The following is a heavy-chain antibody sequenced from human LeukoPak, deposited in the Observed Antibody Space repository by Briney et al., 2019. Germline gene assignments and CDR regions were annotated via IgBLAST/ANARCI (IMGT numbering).Heavy chain of an antibody. Sequence: SETLSFTCTVSGGTISGGGYYWSWIRQRPGKSLEWIAYIYYSGSTYYNPSLMSRVTISVDTSKKQFSLKLSSVTAADTAVYYCAIGPRVFGVVMGLAYFDYWGQGTLVTVSS. CDR2: IYYSGST. CDR1: GGTISGGGYY. D-gene: IGHD3-3*01. J-gene: IGHJ4*02. V-gene: IGHV4-31*03. CDR3: AIGPRVFGVVMGLAYFDY.